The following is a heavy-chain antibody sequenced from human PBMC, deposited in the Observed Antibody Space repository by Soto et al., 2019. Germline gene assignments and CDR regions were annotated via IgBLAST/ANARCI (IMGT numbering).Heavy chain of an antibody. V-gene: IGHV1-69*01. J-gene: IGHJ5*02. CDR2: IIPMFGTT. Sequence: QVQLVQSGAEVKKPGSSVKVSCKASGGTFSSYAISWVRQAPGQGLEWMGGIIPMFGTTKYAQKFQGRLTITADESTSTAYMELSSLRSGDTAVYYCARGVVVVPTSQLGWFDPWGQGTLVIVSS. CDR1: GGTFSSYA. CDR3: ARGVVVVPTSQLGWFDP. D-gene: IGHD2-15*01.